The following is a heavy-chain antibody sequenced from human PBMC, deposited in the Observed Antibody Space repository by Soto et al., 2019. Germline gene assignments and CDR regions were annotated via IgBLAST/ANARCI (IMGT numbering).Heavy chain of an antibody. CDR1: GFTFSSYA. Sequence: PGGSLRLSCAASGFTFSSYAMHWVRQAPGKGLEWVAVISYDGSNKYYADSVKGRFTISRDNSKNTLYLQMNSLRAEDTAVYYCARGPRYYDSSGYYLYYYYGMDVWGQGTTVTVSS. CDR3: ARGPRYYDSSGYYLYYYYGMDV. D-gene: IGHD3-22*01. CDR2: ISYDGSNK. J-gene: IGHJ6*02. V-gene: IGHV3-30-3*01.